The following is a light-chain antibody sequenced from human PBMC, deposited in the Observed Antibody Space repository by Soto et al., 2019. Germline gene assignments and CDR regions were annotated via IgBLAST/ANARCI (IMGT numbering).Light chain of an antibody. CDR2: AAS. CDR1: QGISSW. V-gene: IGKV1-12*01. J-gene: IGKJ5*01. CDR3: QQHGSSPIP. Sequence: DIHITQSPAAVSPSVGERVTRTCRASQGISSWLAWYQQKPGKAPKLLIYAASSLQSGVPSRFSGSGSGTDFTLTTSRLEPEDFAVYYCQQHGSSPIPFGQGTRLE.